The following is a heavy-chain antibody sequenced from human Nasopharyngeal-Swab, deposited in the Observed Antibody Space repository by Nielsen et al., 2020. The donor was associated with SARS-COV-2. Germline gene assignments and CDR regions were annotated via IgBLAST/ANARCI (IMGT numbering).Heavy chain of an antibody. D-gene: IGHD3-22*01. CDR1: GFTFSSYA. CDR3: AKDSSLVFRDYYDSSGSDY. V-gene: IGHV3-23*01. J-gene: IGHJ4*02. CDR2: ITTSGTNT. Sequence: GESLKISCAASGFTFSSYAMTWVRQAPGRGLEWVSSITTSGTNTYFADSVKGRFTISRDNSKNTLYLQMNSLRAEDTAVYYCAKDSSLVFRDYYDSSGSDYWGQGTLVTVSS.